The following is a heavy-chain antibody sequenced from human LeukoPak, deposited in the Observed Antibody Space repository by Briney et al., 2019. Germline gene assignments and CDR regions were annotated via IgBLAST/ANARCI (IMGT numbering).Heavy chain of an antibody. CDR3: ARQYIVVVPAARTYYYYGMDV. CDR2: ISYDGSNK. J-gene: IGHJ6*02. D-gene: IGHD2-2*01. V-gene: IGHV3-30*03. Sequence: GGSLRLSCAASGFTFSSYGMHWVRQAPGKGLEWVAVISYDGSNKYYADSVKGRFTISRDNSKNTLYLQMNSLRAEDTAVYYCARQYIVVVPAARTYYYYGMDVWGQGTTVTVSS. CDR1: GFTFSSYG.